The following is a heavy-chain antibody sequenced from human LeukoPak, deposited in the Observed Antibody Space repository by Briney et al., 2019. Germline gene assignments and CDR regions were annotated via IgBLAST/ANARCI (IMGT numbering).Heavy chain of an antibody. CDR1: GGSISRSNYY. CDR2: IYYSGST. CDR3: ARHSHVLPFNY. J-gene: IGHJ4*02. D-gene: IGHD4/OR15-4a*01. Sequence: SETLSLTCTVSGGSISRSNYYWVWIRQPPGKGLEWIGSIYYSGSTYYNPSLKSRVTMSVDTSKNQFSLKLSSVTATDTAVYYCARHSHVLPFNYWGQGTLVTVSS. V-gene: IGHV4-39*01.